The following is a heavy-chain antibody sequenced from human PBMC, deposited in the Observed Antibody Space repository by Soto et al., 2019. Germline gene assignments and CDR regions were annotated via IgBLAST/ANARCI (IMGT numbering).Heavy chain of an antibody. CDR3: ARGYPYCTNGVCYTNRYNWFDP. CDR2: INHSGST. D-gene: IGHD2-8*01. Sequence: SETLSLTCAVYGGSFSGYYWSWIRQPPGKGLEWIGEINHSGSTNYNPSLKSRVTISVDTSKNQFPLKLSSVTAADTAVYYCARGYPYCTNGVCYTNRYNWFDPWGQGTLVTVSS. CDR1: GGSFSGYY. V-gene: IGHV4-34*01. J-gene: IGHJ5*02.